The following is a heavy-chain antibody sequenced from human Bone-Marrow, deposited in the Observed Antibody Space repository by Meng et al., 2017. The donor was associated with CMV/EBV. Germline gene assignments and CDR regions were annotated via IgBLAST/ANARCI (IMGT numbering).Heavy chain of an antibody. J-gene: IGHJ2*01. CDR2: IYYSGST. CDR1: GGSISSGDYY. Sequence: LRLSCTVSGGSISSGDYYWSWIRQPPGKGLEWIGYIYYSGSTYYNPSLKSRVTISVDTSKNQFSLKLSSVTAADTAVYYCARDGDYGGNSGALNWYFDLWGRGTLVTVSS. CDR3: ARDGDYGGNSGALNWYFDL. D-gene: IGHD4-23*01. V-gene: IGHV4-30-4*08.